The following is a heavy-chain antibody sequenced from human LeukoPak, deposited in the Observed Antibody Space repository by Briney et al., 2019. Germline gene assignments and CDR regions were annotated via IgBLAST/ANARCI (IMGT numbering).Heavy chain of an antibody. Sequence: PSQTLSLTCTVSGGSISSGGYYWSWIRQHPGKGLEWIGYIYYSGSTYYNPSLKSRVTISVDTSKNQFSLKLSSVTAADTAVYYCARDARGMIVVVPAAAPHYGMDVWGKGTTVTVSS. CDR1: GGSISSGGYY. CDR2: IYYSGST. CDR3: ARDARGMIVVVPAAAPHYGMDV. V-gene: IGHV4-30-4*08. D-gene: IGHD2-2*01. J-gene: IGHJ6*04.